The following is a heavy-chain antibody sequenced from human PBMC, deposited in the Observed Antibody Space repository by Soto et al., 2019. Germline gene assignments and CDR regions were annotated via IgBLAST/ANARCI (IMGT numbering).Heavy chain of an antibody. D-gene: IGHD6-13*01. Sequence: DVQLLESGGGLVQPGGSLRLSCAASGFTFSNYAINWVHQSPGKGLEWVSVISGSAGSTYYADSVKGRFTITRDNSKNTLYLQMNSLRAEDTAVYYCAKAGGAAGTVDYFDYWGQGTLVTVSS. CDR2: ISGSAGST. V-gene: IGHV3-23*01. CDR3: AKAGGAAGTVDYFDY. CDR1: GFTFSNYA. J-gene: IGHJ4*02.